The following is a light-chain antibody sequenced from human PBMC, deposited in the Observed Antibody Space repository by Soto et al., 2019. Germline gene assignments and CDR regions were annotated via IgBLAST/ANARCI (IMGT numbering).Light chain of an antibody. V-gene: IGLV2-14*03. CDR2: DVT. CDR1: SSDVDGYNY. Sequence: QSALTQPASVSGSPGQSITISCTGASSDVDGYNYVSWFQQYPGKAPKLMIYDVTKRPSGVSGRFSASMSGNTASLTISGLQAEDEADYYCCSYSSMTYVFGTGTKVTVL. CDR3: CSYSSMTYV. J-gene: IGLJ1*01.